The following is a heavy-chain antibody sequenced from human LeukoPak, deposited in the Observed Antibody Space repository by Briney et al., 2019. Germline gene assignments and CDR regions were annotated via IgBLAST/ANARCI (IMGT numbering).Heavy chain of an antibody. Sequence: PGGSLRLSCGASGFTFSSYAMSWVRQAPGKGLEWVSAISGSGGSTSYADSVKGRFTISRDNSKNTLYLQMNNLRAEDTAVYYCAKVSGGSSLRAYFDYWGQGTLVTVSS. CDR3: AKVSGGSSLRAYFDY. J-gene: IGHJ4*02. D-gene: IGHD2-15*01. CDR2: ISGSGGST. V-gene: IGHV3-23*01. CDR1: GFTFSSYA.